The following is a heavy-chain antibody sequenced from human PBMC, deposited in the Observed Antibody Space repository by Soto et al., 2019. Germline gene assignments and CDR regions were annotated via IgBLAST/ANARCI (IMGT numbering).Heavy chain of an antibody. Sequence: GSLRLSCAASGFTFSSYAMSWVRQAPGKGLEWVSAISGSGGSTYYADSVRGRFTISRDNSKNTLYLQMNSLRAEDTAVYYCAKDRALSRAAAGDVFDYWGQGTLVTVSS. D-gene: IGHD6-13*01. J-gene: IGHJ4*02. V-gene: IGHV3-23*01. CDR1: GFTFSSYA. CDR2: ISGSGGST. CDR3: AKDRALSRAAAGDVFDY.